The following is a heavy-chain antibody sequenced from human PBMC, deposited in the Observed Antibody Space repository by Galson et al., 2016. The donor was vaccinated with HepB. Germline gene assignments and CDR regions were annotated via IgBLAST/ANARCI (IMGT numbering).Heavy chain of an antibody. J-gene: IGHJ4*02. CDR2: VDGHDDST. CDR3: ATGGDYDI. Sequence: SLRLSCAASGFTFSSSSMSWVRQAPGKGLEWVSAVDGHDDSTYYADSVRGRLTISRDNSKNTLYLQINSLRAEDTAVYYCATGGDYDIWGQGTLVTVSS. D-gene: IGHD4-17*01. V-gene: IGHV3-23*01. CDR1: GFTFSSSS.